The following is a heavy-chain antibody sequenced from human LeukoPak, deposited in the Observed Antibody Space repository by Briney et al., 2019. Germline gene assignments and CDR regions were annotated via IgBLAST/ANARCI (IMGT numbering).Heavy chain of an antibody. CDR1: GFTFSSYW. V-gene: IGHV3-7*01. J-gene: IGHJ5*02. D-gene: IGHD2-2*01. Sequence: GGSLRLSCAASGFTFSSYWMSWVRQAPGKGLEWVANIKQDGSEKYYVDSVKCRFTISRDNAKNSLYLQMNSLRAEDTAVYYCARDSYYCSSTSCVWFDPWGQGTLVTVSS. CDR2: IKQDGSEK. CDR3: ARDSYYCSSTSCVWFDP.